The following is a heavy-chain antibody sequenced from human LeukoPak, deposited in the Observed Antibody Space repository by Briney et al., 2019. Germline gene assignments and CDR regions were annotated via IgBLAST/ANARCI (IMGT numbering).Heavy chain of an antibody. CDR2: ISGSGGST. V-gene: IGHV3-23*01. D-gene: IGHD4-23*01. CDR3: AKARTVVTTPDY. J-gene: IGHJ4*02. Sequence: PGGSLRLSCVASGFTFSSYAMSWVRQAPGKGLGWVSTISGSGGSTYYADSVKGRFTISRDNSKNTLYVQMNSLRAEDTAVYYCAKARTVVTTPDYWGQGTLVTVSS. CDR1: GFTFSSYA.